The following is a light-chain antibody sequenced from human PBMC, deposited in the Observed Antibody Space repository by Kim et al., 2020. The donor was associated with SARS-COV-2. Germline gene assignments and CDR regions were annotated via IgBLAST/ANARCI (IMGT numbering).Light chain of an antibody. V-gene: IGLV2-8*01. CDR1: SSDVGGYNF. J-gene: IGLJ2*01. Sequence: GQSVTISCTGTSSDVGGYNFVSWFQQRPGKAPKLIIYEVSKRPSGVPDRFSGSKSGNTASLTVSGLQAEDEADYYCSSFAGDTNLVFGGGTKVTVL. CDR3: SSFAGDTNLV. CDR2: EVS.